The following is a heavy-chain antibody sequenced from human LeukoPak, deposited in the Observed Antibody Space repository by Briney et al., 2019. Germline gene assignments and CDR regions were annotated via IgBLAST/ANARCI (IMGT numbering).Heavy chain of an antibody. CDR3: ATIVPDVVATLTFDY. J-gene: IGHJ4*02. Sequence: PGGSLRLSCAASGFTVSSHYLSWVRQAPGKGLEWVSVIYSDGRTFHADSVKGRFTISRDNSKNTLYLQMNSLRAENTAVYYCATIVPDVVATLTFDYWGQGTLVTVSS. V-gene: IGHV3-66*01. CDR1: GFTVSSHY. CDR2: IYSDGRT. D-gene: IGHD2-15*01.